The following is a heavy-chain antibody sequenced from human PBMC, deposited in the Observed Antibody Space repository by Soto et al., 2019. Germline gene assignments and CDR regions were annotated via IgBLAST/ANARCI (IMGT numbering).Heavy chain of an antibody. CDR2: VGRFGNT. Sequence: GGSLRLSCAASGFPFPQYDMNWVRQAPGKGLEWVAAVGRFGNTYYRDSVRGRFTISRDDSRNLVYLQMSRLRLDDTAVYFCAKEGNIVGLRWLDPWGQGTRVTVSS. V-gene: IGHV3-23*01. CDR1: GFPFPQYD. CDR3: AKEGNIVGLRWLDP. D-gene: IGHD1-26*01. J-gene: IGHJ5*02.